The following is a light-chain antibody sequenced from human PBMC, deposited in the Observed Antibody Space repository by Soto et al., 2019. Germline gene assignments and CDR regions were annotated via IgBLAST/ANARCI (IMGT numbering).Light chain of an antibody. CDR2: GAS. CDR1: QSVRSN. Sequence: EIVMTQSPDTLSVSPGEKATLSCRASQSVRSNLAWYQQKPGQAPRLLIFGASTGATGVPARFSGGGSETAFTLTINGLQSVDFATYYCQQYSDWPLTVGGGTKVES. J-gene: IGKJ4*01. CDR3: QQYSDWPLT. V-gene: IGKV3-15*01.